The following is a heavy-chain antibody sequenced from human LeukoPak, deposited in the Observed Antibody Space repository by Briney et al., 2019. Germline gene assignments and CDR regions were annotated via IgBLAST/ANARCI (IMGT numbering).Heavy chain of an antibody. D-gene: IGHD6-6*01. Sequence: PSETLSLTCTVSGGSISSYYWSWIRQPPGKGLEWIGCIYYSGSTYYNPSLKSRLTISVDTSKNQFSLKLSSVTAADTAVYYCASSSSIAAQTLWYWGQGTLVTVSS. CDR3: ASSSSIAAQTLWY. CDR1: GGSISSYY. CDR2: IYYSGST. V-gene: IGHV4-59*01. J-gene: IGHJ4*02.